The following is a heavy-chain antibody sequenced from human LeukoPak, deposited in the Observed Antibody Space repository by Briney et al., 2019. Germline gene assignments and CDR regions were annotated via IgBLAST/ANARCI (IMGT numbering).Heavy chain of an antibody. Sequence: GSLRLSCEGSGITFRTYWMSWVRQAPGKGLEWVAKINEDGSEKYYVDSVKGRFTISRDNAQNSVYLQMNSLRAEDTAVYYCATLGYCSIASCYSPFDYWGQGTLVTVSS. CDR1: GITFRTYW. D-gene: IGHD2-15*01. CDR3: ATLGYCSIASCYSPFDY. J-gene: IGHJ4*02. CDR2: INEDGSEK. V-gene: IGHV3-7*05.